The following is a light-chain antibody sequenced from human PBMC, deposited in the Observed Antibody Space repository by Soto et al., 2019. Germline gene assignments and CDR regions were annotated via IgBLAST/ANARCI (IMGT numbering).Light chain of an antibody. V-gene: IGLV2-23*01. J-gene: IGLJ1*01. Sequence: QSALTQPASMSGSPGQSITISCTGTSSDVGSYNLVSWYQHHPGEAPKLIIYDANKRPSGISNRFSGSKSGNTASLTISGLQAEVEADYYCCSYAGSTTFYVFGIGTKLTVL. CDR2: DAN. CDR3: CSYAGSTTFYV. CDR1: SSDVGSYNL.